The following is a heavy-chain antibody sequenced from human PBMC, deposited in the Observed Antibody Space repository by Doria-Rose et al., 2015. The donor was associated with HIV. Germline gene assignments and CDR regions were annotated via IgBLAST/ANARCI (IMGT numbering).Heavy chain of an antibody. J-gene: IGHJ4*02. D-gene: IGHD6-13*01. CDR3: ARIKSSRWYHKYYFDF. CDR2: IFSDDER. Sequence: QVQLVQSGPVLVKPTETLTLTCTVSGVSLSSPGMGVSWIRQPPGKALEWLANIFSDDERYYKTSLKSRLTISRGTSKSQVVLTMTDMYPVDTATYYCARIKSSRWYHKYYFDFWGQGTLVIVSA. V-gene: IGHV2-26*01. CDR1: GVSLSSPGMG.